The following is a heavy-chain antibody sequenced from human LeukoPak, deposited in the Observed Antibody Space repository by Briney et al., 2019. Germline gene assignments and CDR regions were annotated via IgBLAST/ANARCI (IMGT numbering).Heavy chain of an antibody. CDR2: IYYSGST. V-gene: IGHV4-39*07. D-gene: IGHD6-6*01. CDR1: GGSISSSSYY. CDR3: ARDGGYSSSPLGDNWFDP. Sequence: PSETLSLTCTVSGGSISSSSYYWGWIRQPPGKGLEWIGSIYYSGSTYYNPSLKSRVTISVDTSKNQFSLKLSSVTAADTAVYYCARDGGYSSSPLGDNWFDPWGQGTLVTVSS. J-gene: IGHJ5*02.